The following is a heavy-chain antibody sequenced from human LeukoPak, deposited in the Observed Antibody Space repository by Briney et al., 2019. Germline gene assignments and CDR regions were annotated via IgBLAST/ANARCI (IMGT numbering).Heavy chain of an antibody. CDR3: ASVYDYVQS. Sequence: PSETLSLTCTVSGDSISSTSYYWGWIRQPPGKGLEWIGSIYYSGSTYYNPSLKSRLIISVDTSKNQFSLKLNSVTAADTAVYYCASVYDYVQSWGQGTLVTVSS. J-gene: IGHJ4*02. CDR1: GDSISSTSYY. D-gene: IGHD3-16*01. CDR2: IYYSGST. V-gene: IGHV4-39*01.